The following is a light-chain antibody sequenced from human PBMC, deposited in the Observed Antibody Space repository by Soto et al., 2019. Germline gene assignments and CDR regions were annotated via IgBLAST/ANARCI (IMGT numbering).Light chain of an antibody. V-gene: IGLV2-8*01. CDR1: SSDVGGYNY. Sequence: QSVLTQPPSASGSFGQSVTISCTGTSSDVGGYNYVSWYQQHPGKAPKLMIYEVSERPSGVPDRFSGSKSGNTASLTVSGLQAEDEADYYCSSYTSSSTQVFGTGTKVTVL. CDR3: SSYTSSSTQV. CDR2: EVS. J-gene: IGLJ1*01.